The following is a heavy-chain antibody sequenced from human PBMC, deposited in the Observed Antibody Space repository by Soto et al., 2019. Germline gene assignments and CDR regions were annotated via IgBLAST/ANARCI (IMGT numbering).Heavy chain of an antibody. CDR2: IIPIFGTA. V-gene: IGHV1-69*13. CDR1: GCTFSSYA. Sequence: SVKVSCKAAGCTFSSYAISCVRQAPGQGLEWMGGIIPIFGTANYAQKFQGRVTITADESTSTAYMELSSLRSEDTAVYYCATNSGSSLGHAFDIWGQGTMVTVSS. J-gene: IGHJ3*02. CDR3: ATNSGSSLGHAFDI. D-gene: IGHD1-26*01.